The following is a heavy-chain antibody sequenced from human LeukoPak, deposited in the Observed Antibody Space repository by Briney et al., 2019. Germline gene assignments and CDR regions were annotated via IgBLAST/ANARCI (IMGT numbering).Heavy chain of an antibody. CDR1: GGSLRSRSYY. CDR3: ARHAYSGSYYFDF. V-gene: IGHV4-39*01. CDR2: IYYSGNT. Sequence: SETLSLTCTVSGGSLRSRSYYWGWIRQPPGRGLEWIGRIYYSGNTYYNPSFKSRGNISVDTSKNQFSLKMYSVTAADTAVYYCARHAYSGSYYFDFWGQGTLVTVSS. J-gene: IGHJ4*02. D-gene: IGHD1-26*01.